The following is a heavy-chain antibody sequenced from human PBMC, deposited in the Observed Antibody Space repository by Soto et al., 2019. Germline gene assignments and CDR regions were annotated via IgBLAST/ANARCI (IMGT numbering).Heavy chain of an antibody. CDR2: INHSRST. V-gene: IGHV4-34*01. Sequence: SETLSLTCDVYGGSFSGYIWTWIRQTPGKGLQWIGQINHSRSTIYNPTLKSRVTISIDKSRDQFSLNLNSVTAADTAVYYCAKNNDYAIDAWGQGTTVTVSS. J-gene: IGHJ6*02. CDR3: AKNNDYAIDA. D-gene: IGHD1-20*01. CDR1: GGSFSGYI.